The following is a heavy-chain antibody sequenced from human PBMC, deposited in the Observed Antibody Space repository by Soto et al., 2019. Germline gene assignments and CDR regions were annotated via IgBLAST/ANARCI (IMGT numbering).Heavy chain of an antibody. J-gene: IGHJ4*02. D-gene: IGHD6-13*01. CDR3: AREQQLVLSPHFDY. CDR1: GYTFTSYY. Sequence: ASVKVSCKASGYTFTSYYMHWVRQAPGQGLEWMGIINPSGGSTGYAQKFQGRVTMTSDTSTSTVYMELSSLRSEDTAVYYCAREQQLVLSPHFDYWGQGTLVTAPQ. V-gene: IGHV1-46*03. CDR2: INPSGGST.